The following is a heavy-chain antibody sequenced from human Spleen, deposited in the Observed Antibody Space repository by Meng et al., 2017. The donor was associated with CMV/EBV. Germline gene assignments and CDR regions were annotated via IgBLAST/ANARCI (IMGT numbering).Heavy chain of an antibody. CDR1: GGSMSSGGYY. Sequence: LRLSCTVSGGSMSSGGYYWSWIRQHPGKGLEWIGYIYYSGSTYYNPSLKSRVTISVDTSKNQFSLKLSSVTAADTAVYYCAIASRFPEDYYYYYGMDVWGQGTTVTVSS. D-gene: IGHD1-14*01. CDR3: AIASRFPEDYYYYYGMDV. CDR2: IYYSGST. V-gene: IGHV4-31*03. J-gene: IGHJ6*02.